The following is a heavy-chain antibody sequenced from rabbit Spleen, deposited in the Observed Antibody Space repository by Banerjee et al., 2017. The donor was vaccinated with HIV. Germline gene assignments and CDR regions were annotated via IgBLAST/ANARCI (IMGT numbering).Heavy chain of an antibody. Sequence: QSLEESGGGLVKPGASLTLTCKASGFSFNSGYDMCWVRQAPGKGLEWIACIYTGDANTYYASWAKGRFTISNPSSTTVTLQMTSLTAADTATYFCARGGIYDAYTYFALWGPGTLVTVS. CDR1: GFSFNSGYD. V-gene: IGHV1S40*01. D-gene: IGHD6-1*01. CDR3: ARGGIYDAYTYFAL. CDR2: IYTGDANT. J-gene: IGHJ4*01.